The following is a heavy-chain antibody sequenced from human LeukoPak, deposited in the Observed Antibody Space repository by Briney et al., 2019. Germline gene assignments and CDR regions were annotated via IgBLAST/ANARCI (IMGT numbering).Heavy chain of an antibody. J-gene: IGHJ6*03. CDR2: ISAHNGNT. CDR1: GYTFTSYG. Sequence: ASVKVSCKASGYTFTSYGISWVRQAPGQGLEWMGWISAHNGNTNYAQKLQGRVTMTTDTSTSTAYMELRSLRSDDTAVYYCARAGGNYYYYYMDVWGKGTTVTVSS. CDR3: ARAGGNYYYYYMDV. V-gene: IGHV1-18*01. D-gene: IGHD3-10*01.